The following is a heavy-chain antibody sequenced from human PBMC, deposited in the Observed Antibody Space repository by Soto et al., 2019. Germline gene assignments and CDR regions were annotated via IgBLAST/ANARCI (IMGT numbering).Heavy chain of an antibody. Sequence: GESLKISCQASGYTFICFRVAWVRQVPGKGLEWMGVIYPGASDIRYSPSFEGHVTISADKSTNTAYLQWSSLEAADTAIYYCARQGTSRGSDSAAFDFWGPGTLVTVSS. CDR2: IYPGASDI. J-gene: IGHJ4*02. CDR1: GYTFICFR. V-gene: IGHV5-51*01. D-gene: IGHD3-10*01. CDR3: ARQGTSRGSDSAAFDF.